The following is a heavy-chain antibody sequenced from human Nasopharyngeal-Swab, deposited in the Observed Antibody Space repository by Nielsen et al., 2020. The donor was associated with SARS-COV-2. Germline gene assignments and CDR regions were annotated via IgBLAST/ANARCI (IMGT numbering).Heavy chain of an antibody. Sequence: GGSLRLSCAASGFSFSEYYMSWIRQAPGKGLEWISDISSSGSITHYADSMKGRFTISRDNAKNSLELQMNSLRVEDTAVYYCGRGGKLGALDIWGQGTMVTVSS. CDR2: ISSSGSIT. D-gene: IGHD3-16*01. J-gene: IGHJ3*02. CDR1: GFSFSEYY. V-gene: IGHV3-11*04. CDR3: GRGGKLGALDI.